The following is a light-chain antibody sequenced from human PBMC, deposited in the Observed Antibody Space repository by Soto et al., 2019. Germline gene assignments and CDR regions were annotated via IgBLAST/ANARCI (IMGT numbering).Light chain of an antibody. CDR2: DAS. J-gene: IGKJ1*01. Sequence: DIQMTQSPSTLSASVGDRVTITCRASQTISNWLAWYQQKPGKAPKLLIYDASSLEGGVPSRFSGSGSGTEFTLILSSLQPDYFATYYCQQYYSYWTFGQGTKVEIK. CDR1: QTISNW. V-gene: IGKV1-5*01. CDR3: QQYYSYWT.